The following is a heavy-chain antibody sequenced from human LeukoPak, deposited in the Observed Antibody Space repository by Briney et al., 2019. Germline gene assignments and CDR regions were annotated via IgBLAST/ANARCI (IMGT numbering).Heavy chain of an antibody. V-gene: IGHV1-18*01. CDR1: GYTFTSYG. CDR2: ISAYNGNT. CDR3: AREKYSSGWYYFDY. D-gene: IGHD6-19*01. J-gene: IGHJ4*02. Sequence: ASVKVSCKASGYTFTSYGISWVRQAPGQGLEWMGWISAYNGNTSYAQKLQGRVTMTTDTSTSTAYMELRSLRSDDTAVYYCAREKYSSGWYYFDYWGRGTLVTVSS.